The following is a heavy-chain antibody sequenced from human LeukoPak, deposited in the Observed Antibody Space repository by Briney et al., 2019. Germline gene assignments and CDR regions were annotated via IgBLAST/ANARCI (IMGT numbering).Heavy chain of an antibody. J-gene: IGHJ4*02. D-gene: IGHD3-22*01. CDR2: ISGYNGDT. Sequence: ASVKVSCKTSGYTFTDYGFSWVRQAPGQGLEWMGWISGYNGDTSYAQKLQGRVTLTTDTSTTTAYMELRSLTSDDTAIYYCARTGTGGYYYDSSGYSLDYWGQGTLVTVSS. CDR3: ARTGTGGYYYDSSGYSLDY. V-gene: IGHV1-18*01. CDR1: GYTFTDYG.